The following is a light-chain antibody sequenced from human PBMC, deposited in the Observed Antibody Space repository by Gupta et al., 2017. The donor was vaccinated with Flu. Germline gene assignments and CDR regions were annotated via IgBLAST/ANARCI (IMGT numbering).Light chain of an antibody. CDR1: NIGSQR. CDR2: EET. Sequence: SYVLTQPPSVSVAPGQTARITCGGTNIGSQRVHWYQQKPGQAPALVVYEETYRPSGIPERFSGSNAGNTATLTISRVEAGDEADYYCQVWDSSSGHRIFGGGTKMTVL. J-gene: IGLJ2*01. V-gene: IGLV3-21*02. CDR3: QVWDSSSGHRI.